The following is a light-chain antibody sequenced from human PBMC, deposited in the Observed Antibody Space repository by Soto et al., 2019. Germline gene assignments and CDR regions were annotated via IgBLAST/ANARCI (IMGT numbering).Light chain of an antibody. CDR2: LAS. Sequence: DIVMTQSPLSLPVSPGEPASISCRSSQSLLHRNGYSSLDWYLQKPGQSPRLLIYLASTRASGVHDKFSASGSGTVFTLKISRVEAEDVGLYYCMEALQTPYSFGQGTKLEI. V-gene: IGKV2-28*01. J-gene: IGKJ2*01. CDR3: MEALQTPYS. CDR1: QSLLHRNGYSS.